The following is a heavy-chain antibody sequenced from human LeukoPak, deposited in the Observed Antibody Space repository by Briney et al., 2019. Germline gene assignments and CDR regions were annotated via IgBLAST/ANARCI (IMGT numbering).Heavy chain of an antibody. V-gene: IGHV3-7*01. CDR3: ARDQVGPED. D-gene: IGHD1-26*01. Sequence: GGSLRLSCAASGFTFSGFWMSWVRQAPGKGLEWVANINQDGSEKYYVDSVKGRFTISRDNAKSSLYLQMHSLRAEDTAVYYCARDQVGPEDWGEGTLVTVYS. CDR2: INQDGSEK. J-gene: IGHJ4*02. CDR1: GFTFSGFW.